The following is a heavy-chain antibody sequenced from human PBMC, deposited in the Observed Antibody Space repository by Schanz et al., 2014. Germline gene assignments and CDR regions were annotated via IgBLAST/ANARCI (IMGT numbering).Heavy chain of an antibody. J-gene: IGHJ4*02. CDR3: VSSGSYSSYAF. D-gene: IGHD3-10*01. CDR2: IKSDGSST. V-gene: IGHV3-23*01. Sequence: EVQLLESGGGLIQPGGSLRLSCAASGFTFSSYAMSWVRQAPGKGLEWVSRIKSDGSSTSYADSVKGRFTISRDNSKNTVYLQMSSLTTEDTAVYHCVSSGSYSSYAFWGQGTLVTVSS. CDR1: GFTFSSYA.